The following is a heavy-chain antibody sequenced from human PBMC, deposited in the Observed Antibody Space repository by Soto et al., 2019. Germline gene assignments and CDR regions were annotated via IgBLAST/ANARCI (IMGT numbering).Heavy chain of an antibody. CDR3: ARGGAISAARDDAFDI. CDR2: IIPILGIA. D-gene: IGHD6-13*01. V-gene: IGHV1-69*02. J-gene: IGHJ3*02. CDR1: GGTFSSYT. Sequence: QVQLVQSGAEVKKPGSSVKVSCKASGGTFSSYTISWVRQAPGQGLEWMGRIIPILGIANYAQKFQGRVTITADKSTSTAYMELSSLRSEDTAVYYCARGGAISAARDDAFDIWGQGTMVTVS.